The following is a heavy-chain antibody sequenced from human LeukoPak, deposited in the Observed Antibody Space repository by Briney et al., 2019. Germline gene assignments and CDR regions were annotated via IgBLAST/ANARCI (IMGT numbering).Heavy chain of an antibody. CDR3: ARGLYGDYPFDY. CDR1: GGSFSGYY. V-gene: IGHV4-34*01. Sequence: PSETLSLTCAVYGGSFSGYYWSWIRQPTGKGLEWVGEINHSGSTNYNPSLKSRVTISVDTSKNQFSLKLSSVTAADTAVYYCARGLYGDYPFDYWGQGTLVTVSS. J-gene: IGHJ4*02. D-gene: IGHD4-17*01. CDR2: INHSGST.